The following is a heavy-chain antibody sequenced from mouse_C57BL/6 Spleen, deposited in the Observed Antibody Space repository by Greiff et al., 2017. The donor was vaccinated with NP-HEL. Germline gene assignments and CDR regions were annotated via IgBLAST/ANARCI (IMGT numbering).Heavy chain of an antibody. D-gene: IGHD2-10*02. CDR3: ASARSYEYSDV. V-gene: IGHV1-81*01. CDR2: IYPRSGNT. Sequence: VQLQQSGAELVRPGASVKLSCKASGYTFTSYGISWVQQSPGQGLEWIGDIYPRSGNTYYNDKFKGKATLTADKSSSTAYLELRSLTSEDAAVYFCASARSYEYSDVWGTGTTLTVSS. J-gene: IGHJ1*03. CDR1: GYTFTSYG.